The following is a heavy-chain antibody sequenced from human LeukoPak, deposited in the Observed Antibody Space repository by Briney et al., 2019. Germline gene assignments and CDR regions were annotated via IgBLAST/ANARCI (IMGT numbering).Heavy chain of an antibody. V-gene: IGHV3-23*01. CDR2: ISGSGGST. D-gene: IGHD3-3*01. CDR3: ASDPYDFWSGYYPPVDY. Sequence: GGSLRLSCAASGFTFSSYAMSWVRQAPGKGLEWVSAISGSGGSTYYADSVKGRFTISRDNSKNTLYLQMNSLRAEDTAVYYCASDPYDFWSGYYPPVDYWGQGTLVTVSS. CDR1: GFTFSSYA. J-gene: IGHJ4*02.